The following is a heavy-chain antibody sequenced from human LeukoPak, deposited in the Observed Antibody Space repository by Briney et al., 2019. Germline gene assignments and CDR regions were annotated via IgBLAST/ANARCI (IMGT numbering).Heavy chain of an antibody. D-gene: IGHD3-22*01. V-gene: IGHV3-30*03. CDR2: ISYDGSNK. Sequence: GGSLRLSCAASGFTFSSYGMHWVRQAPGKGLEWVAVISYDGSNKYYADSVKGRLTISRDNAKNTLYLHMNSLRAEDTAVYYCIRSVYDGSGYYRVLEYWGQGTLVTVSS. CDR3: IRSVYDGSGYYRVLEY. CDR1: GFTFSSYG. J-gene: IGHJ4*02.